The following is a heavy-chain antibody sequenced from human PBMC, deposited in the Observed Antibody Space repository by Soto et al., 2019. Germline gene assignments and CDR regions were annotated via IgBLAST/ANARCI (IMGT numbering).Heavy chain of an antibody. D-gene: IGHD1-20*01. CDR2: INHSGST. J-gene: IGHJ4*02. CDR3: ARERLTGTTTPFDY. Sequence: QVQLQQWGAGLLKPSETLSLTCAVYGGSFSGYYWSWIRQPPGKGLEWIGEINHSGSTNYNQSLKSRVTISEDTSTDQFSLKLSSVTAADTAVYSCARERLTGTTTPFDYWGQGTLVTVSS. CDR1: GGSFSGYY. V-gene: IGHV4-34*01.